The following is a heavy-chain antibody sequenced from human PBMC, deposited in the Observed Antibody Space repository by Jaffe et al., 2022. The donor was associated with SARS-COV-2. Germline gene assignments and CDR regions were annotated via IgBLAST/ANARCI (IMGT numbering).Heavy chain of an antibody. CDR3: AREGGEIRWPKKGFDL. CDR1: GYTFTAYY. D-gene: IGHD4-17*01. Sequence: QVQLMQSGAEVKKPGASVKLSCKASGYTFTAYYMHWVRQAPGQGLEWMGITNPGDGGTTYAQTFRGRITVTRDTSTNTVYMEVNSLTSEDTAVYYCAREGGEIRWPKKGFDLWGQGTLVTVSS. CDR2: TNPGDGGT. J-gene: IGHJ5*02. V-gene: IGHV1-46*01.